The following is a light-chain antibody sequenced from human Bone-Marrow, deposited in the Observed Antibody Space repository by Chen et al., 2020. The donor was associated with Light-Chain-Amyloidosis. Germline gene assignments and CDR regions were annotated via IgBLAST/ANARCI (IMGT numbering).Light chain of an antibody. V-gene: IGLV1-44*01. Sequence: QSALTQPPPPPGTPRQRVPISCSGRSSNIGSNTVNWYQQLPGTAPKLLIYSNNQRPSGVPDRFSGSKSGTSASLAISGLQSEDEADYYCAAWDDSLNGFWVFGGGTKLTVL. J-gene: IGLJ3*02. CDR3: AAWDDSLNGFWV. CDR2: SNN. CDR1: SSNIGSNT.